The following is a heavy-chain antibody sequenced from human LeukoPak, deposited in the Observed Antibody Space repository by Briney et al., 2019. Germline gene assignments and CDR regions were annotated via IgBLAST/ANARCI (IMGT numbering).Heavy chain of an antibody. CDR1: GFTFSSYG. J-gene: IGHJ4*02. CDR3: AKGRYYYGSGSYYNPLDY. CDR2: IRYDGSNK. V-gene: IGHV3-30*02. Sequence: GGSLRLSCAASGFTFSSYGMHWVRQAPGKGLEWVAFIRYDGSNKYYADSVKGRFTISRDNSKNTLYLQMNSLRAEDTAVYYCAKGRYYYGSGSYYNPLDYWGQGTLVTVPS. D-gene: IGHD3-10*01.